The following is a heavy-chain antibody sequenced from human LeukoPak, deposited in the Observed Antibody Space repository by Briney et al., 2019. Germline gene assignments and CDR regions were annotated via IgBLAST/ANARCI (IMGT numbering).Heavy chain of an antibody. V-gene: IGHV3-53*01. CDR3: ARDRGAYYDSSGYYDY. D-gene: IGHD3-22*01. CDR1: GFTVSSNY. Sequence: PGTSLRLSCAASGFTVSSNYMSWVRQAPGKGLEWVSVIYSGGSTYYADSVKGRFTISRDNSKNTLYLQMNSLRAEDTAVHYCARDRGAYYDSSGYYDYWGQGTLVTVSS. J-gene: IGHJ4*02. CDR2: IYSGGST.